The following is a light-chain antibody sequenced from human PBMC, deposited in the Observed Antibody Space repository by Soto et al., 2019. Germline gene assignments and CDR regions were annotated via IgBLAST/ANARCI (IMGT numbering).Light chain of an antibody. V-gene: IGKV1-5*01. Sequence: DIQMTQSPSTLSGSVGDIVNISFLASQTISSWLAWYQQKPGKAPKLLIYDASSLESGVPSRFSGSGSGTEFTLTISSLQPDDFATYYCQQYNSYPWTCGQGTKV. CDR2: DAS. CDR3: QQYNSYPWT. CDR1: QTISSW. J-gene: IGKJ1*01.